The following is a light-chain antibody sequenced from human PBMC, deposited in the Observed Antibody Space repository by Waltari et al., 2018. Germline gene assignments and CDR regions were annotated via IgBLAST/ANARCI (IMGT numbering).Light chain of an antibody. CDR2: KVS. CDR3: MQATNWPLT. Sequence: DVVVTQSPLSLPVSLGQPASISCRSSQSLVHTDGHTYLNWFQQRPGQSPRRLIYKVSNRDSGVPDRFSGSGSDTAFTLKISRVEAEDVGIYYCMQATNWPLTFGQGTKVEIQ. V-gene: IGKV2-30*02. CDR1: QSLVHTDGHTY. J-gene: IGKJ1*01.